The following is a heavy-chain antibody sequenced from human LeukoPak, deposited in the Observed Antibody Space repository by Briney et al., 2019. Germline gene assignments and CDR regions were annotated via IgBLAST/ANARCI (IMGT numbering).Heavy chain of an antibody. CDR1: GCTFSSYA. V-gene: IGHV1-69*06. CDR2: IIPIFGTA. D-gene: IGHD6-13*01. Sequence: SVKVSCKASGCTFSSYAISWVRQAPGQGLEWMGGIIPIFGTANYAQKFQGRVTITADKSMNTAYMELRRLRCGDTAVYYCATTRPPTYSSSCFDYWGQGTLVTVSS. J-gene: IGHJ4*02. CDR3: ATTRPPTYSSSCFDY.